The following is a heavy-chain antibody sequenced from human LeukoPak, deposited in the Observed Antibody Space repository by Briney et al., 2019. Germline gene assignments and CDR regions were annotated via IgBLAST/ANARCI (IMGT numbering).Heavy chain of an antibody. Sequence: GRSLRLSCEASGFTFGSYGMHWVRQAPGKGLEWVALISYDGSNEYYGDSVKGRFTISRDNSKSTLYLQMNSLRAEDTAVYYCAKDQGYTYGHSFDYWGQGTLATVSS. CDR3: AKDQGYTYGHSFDY. CDR1: GFTFGSYG. J-gene: IGHJ4*02. CDR2: ISYDGSNE. D-gene: IGHD5-18*01. V-gene: IGHV3-30*18.